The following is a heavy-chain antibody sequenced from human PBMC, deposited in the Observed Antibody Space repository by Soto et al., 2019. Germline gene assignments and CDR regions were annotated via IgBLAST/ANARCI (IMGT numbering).Heavy chain of an antibody. CDR1: GCSISSGGYY. J-gene: IGHJ4*02. CDR2: IYYSGST. CDR3: ARDTPRGYSYGSFDS. V-gene: IGHV4-31*11. Sequence: PXETLCLTCAVSGCSISSGGYYWSWIRQHPGKGLEWIGYIYYSGSTYYNPSLKSRVTISVDTSNNQFSLKLSSVTAADTAVYYCARDTPRGYSYGSFDSWGQGTLVTVSS. D-gene: IGHD5-18*01.